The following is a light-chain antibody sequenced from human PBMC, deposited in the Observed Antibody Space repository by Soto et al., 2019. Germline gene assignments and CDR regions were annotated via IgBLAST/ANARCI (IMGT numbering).Light chain of an antibody. CDR3: SSYTSSSTLRGV. CDR1: SSDVGGYNY. J-gene: IGLJ1*01. Sequence: QSALTQPASVSGSPGQSITISCTGTSSDVGGYNYVSWYQQHPGRATKLMIYDVSNRPSGISNRFSGSKSGNTASLTISGLQAEDEADYYCSSYTSSSTLRGVFGTGTKVTVL. V-gene: IGLV2-14*01. CDR2: DVS.